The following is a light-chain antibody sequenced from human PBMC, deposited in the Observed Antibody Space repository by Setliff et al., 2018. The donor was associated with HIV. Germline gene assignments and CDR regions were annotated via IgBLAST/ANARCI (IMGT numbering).Light chain of an antibody. CDR2: DVS. Sequence: QSALTQPASVSGSPGQSISISCTGTSSDVGTYNFVSWYQQHPGKAPKLMIYDVSHRPSGVSNRFSGSKSGNTASLTISVLQAEDEAHYYCCSYTSSTPLYVFATGTKVTVL. J-gene: IGLJ1*01. CDR3: CSYTSSTPLYV. CDR1: SSDVGTYNF. V-gene: IGLV2-14*03.